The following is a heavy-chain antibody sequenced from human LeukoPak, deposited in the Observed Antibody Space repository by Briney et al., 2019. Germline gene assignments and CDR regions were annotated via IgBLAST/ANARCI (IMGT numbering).Heavy chain of an antibody. Sequence: SVKVSCKASGGAFSSYAISWVRQAPGQGLEWMGGIIPIFGTANYARKFQGRVTITADESTSAAYMELSSLRSEDTAVYYCARNPGFGELFLGAFDIWGQGTMVTVSS. J-gene: IGHJ3*02. CDR1: GGAFSSYA. D-gene: IGHD3-10*01. CDR3: ARNPGFGELFLGAFDI. CDR2: IIPIFGTA. V-gene: IGHV1-69*13.